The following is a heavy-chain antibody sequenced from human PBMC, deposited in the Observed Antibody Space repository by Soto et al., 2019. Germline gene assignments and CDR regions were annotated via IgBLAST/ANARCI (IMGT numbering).Heavy chain of an antibody. CDR2: INGNGGAT. V-gene: IGHV1-2*02. Sequence: ASVKVSCKASGYTFTDYYIHWVRQAPGQGLEWVGWINGNGGATKSAAKFQGRVVMTRDTSIRTAYLDLSSLRSDDSAVFYCVRGGPSGYYYEWGQGTQVTVSS. D-gene: IGHD3-22*01. J-gene: IGHJ4*02. CDR3: VRGGPSGYYYE. CDR1: GYTFTDYY.